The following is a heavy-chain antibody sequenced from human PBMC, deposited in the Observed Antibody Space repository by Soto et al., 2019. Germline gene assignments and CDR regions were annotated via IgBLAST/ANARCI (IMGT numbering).Heavy chain of an antibody. J-gene: IGHJ4*02. D-gene: IGHD4-17*01. CDR2: IIPILGIA. CDR3: AESKGARYGGGDY. V-gene: IGHV1-69*02. Sequence: QVQLVQSGAEVKKPGSSVKVSCKASGGTFSSYTISWVRQAPGQGLEWMGRIIPILGIANYAQKFQGRVTXTXEXXESTAYMEQSSLRSEDTAVYYCAESKGARYGGGDYWGQGTLVTVSS. CDR1: GGTFSSYT.